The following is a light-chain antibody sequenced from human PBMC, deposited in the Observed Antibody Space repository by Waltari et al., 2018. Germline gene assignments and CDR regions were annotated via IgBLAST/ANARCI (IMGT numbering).Light chain of an antibody. Sequence: QYALTQPASVSGSPGQSITISCTGTSRYVGCYNYASWYQQHPAPTPKLILFDLHRRPSGVSPRFSGSKSGHTASLTISGLQAEDEADYYCGSYTTRATHVFGIGTKVTVL. CDR1: SRYVGCYNY. CDR3: GSYTTRATHV. J-gene: IGLJ1*01. CDR2: DLH. V-gene: IGLV2-14*03.